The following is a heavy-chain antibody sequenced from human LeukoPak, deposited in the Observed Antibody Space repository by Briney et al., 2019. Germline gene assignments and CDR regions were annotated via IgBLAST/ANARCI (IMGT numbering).Heavy chain of an antibody. D-gene: IGHD3-10*01. CDR1: GFTFSSYG. CDR2: ISYDGGNK. Sequence: GGSLRLSCAASGFTFSSYGMHWVRQAPGKGLEWVAVISYDGGNKYYADSVKGRSTISRDNSKNTLYLQMNSLRAEDTAVYYCARTYYYGSGSYYSPDYWGQGTLVTVSS. V-gene: IGHV3-30*03. J-gene: IGHJ4*02. CDR3: ARTYYYGSGSYYSPDY.